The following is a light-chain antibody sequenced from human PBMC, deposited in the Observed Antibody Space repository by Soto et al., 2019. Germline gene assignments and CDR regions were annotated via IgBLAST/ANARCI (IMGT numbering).Light chain of an antibody. CDR1: QTISNW. CDR3: QQYISYSYT. V-gene: IGKV1-5*01. Sequence: DIQMTQSPSTLSASVGDRVTITCRASQTISNWLAWYQQKPGKAPKLLIYDASSLHSGVPSRFSGSGSGTEFTLTISSLQPADFATYYCQQYISYSYTFGQGTKLEI. CDR2: DAS. J-gene: IGKJ2*01.